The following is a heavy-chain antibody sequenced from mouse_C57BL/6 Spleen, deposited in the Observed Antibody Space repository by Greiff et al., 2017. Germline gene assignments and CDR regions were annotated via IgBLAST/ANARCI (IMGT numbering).Heavy chain of an antibody. CDR3: AIMVTMEYAMDY. V-gene: IGHV1-82*01. D-gene: IGHD2-2*01. CDR1: GYAFSSSW. J-gene: IGHJ4*01. Sequence: VQLQQSGPELVKPGASVKISCKASGYAFSSSWMNWVKQRPGKGLEWIGRIYPGDGDTNYNGKFKGKATLTADKSSSTAYMQLSSLTSRDSAVYFCAIMVTMEYAMDYWGQGTSVTVSS. CDR2: IYPGDGDT.